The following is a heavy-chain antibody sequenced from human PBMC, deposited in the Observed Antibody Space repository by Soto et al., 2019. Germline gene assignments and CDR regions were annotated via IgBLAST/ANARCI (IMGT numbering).Heavy chain of an antibody. Sequence: QVQLQQWGAGLLKPSETLSLTCAVYGGSFSGYYWSWIRQPPGKGLEWIGEINHSGSTNYNPSLNSRVAISVDTSKSQLSLKLSSVTAADTAVYYCARGPKQLVRYNWFDPWGQRTLVPVSS. J-gene: IGHJ5*02. CDR3: ARGPKQLVRYNWFDP. CDR1: GGSFSGYY. D-gene: IGHD6-13*01. CDR2: INHSGST. V-gene: IGHV4-34*01.